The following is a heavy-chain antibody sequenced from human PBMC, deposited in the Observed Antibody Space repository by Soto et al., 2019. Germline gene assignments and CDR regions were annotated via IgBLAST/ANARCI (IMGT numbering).Heavy chain of an antibody. J-gene: IGHJ5*02. CDR1: GVPFSDHY. Sequence: QVQIQQWGAGLLKPSETLHLTCGVSGVPFSDHYWSWIRQTPGKGLEWIGEINHNGATNFSPSLKSRATISLDTSTSEDEFSLTLSSVTVADTGLYYCARGGYIWGRPRGNWFDPWGQGTLVTVSS. V-gene: IGHV4-34*01. CDR3: ARGGYIWGRPRGNWFDP. D-gene: IGHD3-16*01. CDR2: INHNGAT.